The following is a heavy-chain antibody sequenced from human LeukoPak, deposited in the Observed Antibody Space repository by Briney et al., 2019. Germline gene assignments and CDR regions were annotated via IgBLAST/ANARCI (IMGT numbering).Heavy chain of an antibody. CDR3: ARLIYLYSNRRDFDY. V-gene: IGHV1-18*01. Sequence: ASVKVSCKASGYTFTSYGIRWVRQAPGQGLEWMGWISAYNGNTNYAQKLQGRVTMTTDTSTSTAYMELRSLRSDDTAVYYCARLIYLYSNRRDFDYWGQGTLVTVSS. D-gene: IGHD6-13*01. CDR1: GYTFTSYG. J-gene: IGHJ4*02. CDR2: ISAYNGNT.